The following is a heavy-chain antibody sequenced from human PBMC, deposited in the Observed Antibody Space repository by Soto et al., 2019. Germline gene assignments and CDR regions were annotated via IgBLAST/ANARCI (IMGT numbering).Heavy chain of an antibody. J-gene: IGHJ4*02. V-gene: IGHV1-69*04. D-gene: IGHD1-7*01. CDR3: ARDRTLELPESHGVDY. CDR2: IIPILGIA. CDR1: GGTFSSYT. Sequence: GASVKVSCKASGGTFSSYTISWVRQAPGQGLEWMGRIIPILGIANYAQKFQGRVTITADKSTSTAYMELSSLRSEDTAVYYCARDRTLELPESHGVDYWGQGTLVTVSS.